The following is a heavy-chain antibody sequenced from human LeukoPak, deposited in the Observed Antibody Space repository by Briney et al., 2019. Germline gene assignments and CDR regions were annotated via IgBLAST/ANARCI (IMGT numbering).Heavy chain of an antibody. CDR3: ASHPPGT. V-gene: IGHV4-59*01. CDR1: GGSISSYY. D-gene: IGHD1-1*01. J-gene: IGHJ4*02. CDR2: IYYSGST. Sequence: SETLSLTCTDSGGSISSYYWSWIRQPPGKGLEWIGCIYYSGSTNYNPSLKSRVTISVDTSKNQFSLKLSSVTAADTAVYYCASHPPGTWGQGTLVTVSS.